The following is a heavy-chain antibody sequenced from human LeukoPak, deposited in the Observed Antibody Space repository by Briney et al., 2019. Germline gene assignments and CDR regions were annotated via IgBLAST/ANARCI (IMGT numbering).Heavy chain of an antibody. Sequence: GGSLRLSCAASGFTFSSYGMHWVRQAPGKGLEWVAVISYDGSNKYYADSVKGRFTISRDNSKNTLYLQMNSLRAEDTAVYYCAKGGQQLVGYYFDYWGQGTLVTVSS. V-gene: IGHV3-30*18. CDR1: GFTFSSYG. CDR2: ISYDGSNK. J-gene: IGHJ4*02. D-gene: IGHD6-13*01. CDR3: AKGGQQLVGYYFDY.